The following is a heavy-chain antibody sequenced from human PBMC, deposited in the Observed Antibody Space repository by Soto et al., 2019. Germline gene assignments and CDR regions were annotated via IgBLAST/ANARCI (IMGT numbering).Heavy chain of an antibody. CDR2: INPHSGET. V-gene: IGHV1-2*04. J-gene: IGHJ6*03. Sequence: QVQLVQSGAEVKKPGASVKVSCKASGYTFTGYYMHWMRQAPGPGLEWMGWINPHSGETDYAQNLKGWVTMTTDMSISTAYMELSRLKSNDTAVYYCARGGGLTYYDYIDVWGKGTTVTVSS. CDR3: ARGGGLTYYDYIDV. D-gene: IGHD1-20*01. CDR1: GYTFTGYY.